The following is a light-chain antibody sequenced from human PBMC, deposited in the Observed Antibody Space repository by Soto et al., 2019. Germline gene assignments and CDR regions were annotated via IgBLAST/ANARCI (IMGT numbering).Light chain of an antibody. CDR2: DVN. Sequence: QSALTQPASVSGSPGQSITISCTGTSSDVGGYNYVSWYQQHPAKPPNLMFYDVNNRPSGVSNLFSGSKSGNTASLTIAGLQAEDEADYYCSSYTSSSASVVFGGGTQLTVL. CDR3: SSYTSSSASVV. J-gene: IGLJ2*01. CDR1: SSDVGGYNY. V-gene: IGLV2-14*01.